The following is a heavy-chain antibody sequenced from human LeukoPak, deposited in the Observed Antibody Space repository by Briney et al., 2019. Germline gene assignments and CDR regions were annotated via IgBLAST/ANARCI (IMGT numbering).Heavy chain of an antibody. CDR3: ARALIGYYFDY. J-gene: IGHJ4*02. D-gene: IGHD2-8*01. V-gene: IGHV3-7*01. CDR2: IKQDGSEK. Sequence: AGGSLRLSCAASGFTFSSYWMSWVRQAPGKGLEWVANIKQDGSEKYYVDSVKGRFTISRDNSKNSLYLQMNSLRAEDTAVYYCARALIGYYFDYWGQGTLVTVSS. CDR1: GFTFSSYW.